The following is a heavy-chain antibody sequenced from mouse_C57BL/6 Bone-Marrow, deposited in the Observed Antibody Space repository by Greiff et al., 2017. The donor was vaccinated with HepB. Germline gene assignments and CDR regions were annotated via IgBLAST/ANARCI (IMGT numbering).Heavy chain of an antibody. Sequence: VQLQESGPELVKPGASVKISCKASGYAFSSSWMNWVKQRPGMGLEWIGRIYPGDGDTNYNGKFKGKATLTADKSSSTAYMQLSSLTSEDSAVYFCARRHSNPFAYWGQGTLVTVSA. CDR2: IYPGDGDT. D-gene: IGHD2-5*01. V-gene: IGHV1-82*01. CDR3: ARRHSNPFAY. CDR1: GYAFSSSW. J-gene: IGHJ3*01.